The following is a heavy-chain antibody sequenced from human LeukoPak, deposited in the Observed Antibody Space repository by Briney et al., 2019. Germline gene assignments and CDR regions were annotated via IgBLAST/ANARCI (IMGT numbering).Heavy chain of an antibody. Sequence: GGSLRLSCAASGFTFSSYAMSWVRQAPGKGLEWVSAISGSGGSTYYADSVKGRFTISRDNSRNTLYLQMNSLRAEDTAVYYCAKGLLDYDSSGYLDYFDYWGQGTLVTVSS. J-gene: IGHJ4*02. CDR1: GFTFSSYA. V-gene: IGHV3-23*01. CDR3: AKGLLDYDSSGYLDYFDY. CDR2: ISGSGGST. D-gene: IGHD3-22*01.